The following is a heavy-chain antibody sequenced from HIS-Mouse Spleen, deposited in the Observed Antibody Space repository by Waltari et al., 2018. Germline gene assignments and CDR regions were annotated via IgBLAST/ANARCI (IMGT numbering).Heavy chain of an antibody. CDR3: AREGDSGSYFDY. CDR1: GFTFSSLW. CDR2: IKQDGSEK. Sequence: EVQLVESGGGLVQPGGSLRLSCAASGFTFSSLWMIWVGQAPGKGLGWVANIKQDGSEKYYVDSVKGRFTISRDNAKNSLYLQMNSLRAEDTAVYYCAREGDSGSYFDYWGQGTLVTVSS. D-gene: IGHD1-26*01. V-gene: IGHV3-7*01. J-gene: IGHJ4*02.